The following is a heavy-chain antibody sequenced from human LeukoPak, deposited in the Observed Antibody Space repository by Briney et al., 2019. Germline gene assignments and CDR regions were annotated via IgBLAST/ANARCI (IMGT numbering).Heavy chain of an antibody. CDR3: ARSLVVGATYPYH. CDR2: IYYSGST. D-gene: IGHD1-26*01. J-gene: IGHJ5*02. Sequence: SETLSLTCTVSGGSISSYYWSWIRQPPGKGLEWIGYIYYSGSTNYNPSLKSRVTISVDTSKNQFSLKLSSVTAADTAVYYCARSLVVGATYPYHWGQGTLVTVSS. CDR1: GGSISSYY. V-gene: IGHV4-59*01.